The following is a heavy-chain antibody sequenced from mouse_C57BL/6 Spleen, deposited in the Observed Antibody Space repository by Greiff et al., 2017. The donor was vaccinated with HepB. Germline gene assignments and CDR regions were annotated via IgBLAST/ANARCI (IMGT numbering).Heavy chain of an antibody. Sequence: QVQLQQPGAELVKPGASVKMSCKASGYTFTSYWITWVKQRPGQGLEWIGDIYPGSGSTNYNEKFKSKATLTVDKSSSTAYMQLSSLTSEDSAVYYCASYYSNWYFDVWGTGTTVTVSS. J-gene: IGHJ1*03. D-gene: IGHD2-5*01. V-gene: IGHV1-55*01. CDR2: IYPGSGST. CDR1: GYTFTSYW. CDR3: ASYYSNWYFDV.